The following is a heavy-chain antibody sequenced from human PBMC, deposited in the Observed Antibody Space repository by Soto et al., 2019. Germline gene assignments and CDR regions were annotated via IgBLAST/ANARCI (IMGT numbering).Heavy chain of an antibody. D-gene: IGHD3-16*01. CDR2: INPNGGSI. V-gene: IGHV1-46*01. CDR1: GDTLTSYY. CDR3: AKSSGGVYGILIECTNWFAP. J-gene: IGHJ5*02. Sequence: QVRLVQSGAEVKAPGASVKVSCKAPGDTLTSYYMHWVRQAHGHGLEWLGVINPNGGSIRFAQKFEERVTKTRDKTRSAVYMDRRGLTSEDTAVYYFAKSSGGVYGILIECTNWFAPWGQGTLVTVSS.